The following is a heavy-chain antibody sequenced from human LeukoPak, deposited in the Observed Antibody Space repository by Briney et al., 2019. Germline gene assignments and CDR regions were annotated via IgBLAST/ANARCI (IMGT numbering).Heavy chain of an antibody. Sequence: ASVKVSCKVSGYTLTELSMHWVRQAPGKGLEWMGGFDPEDGETIYAQKFQGRVTMTEDTSTDTAYMELSSLRSEDTAVYYCATAGIVVITNLPLLGAFDIWGQGTMVTVSS. D-gene: IGHD3-22*01. CDR2: FDPEDGET. J-gene: IGHJ3*02. CDR3: ATAGIVVITNLPLLGAFDI. CDR1: GYTLTELS. V-gene: IGHV1-24*01.